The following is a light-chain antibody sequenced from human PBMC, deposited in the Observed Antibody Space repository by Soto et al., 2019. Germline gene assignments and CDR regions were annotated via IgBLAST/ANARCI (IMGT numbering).Light chain of an antibody. CDR1: QSVSSC. CDR2: EAS. J-gene: IGKJ3*01. Sequence: EIVLTQPPATLSLSPGEGATLPSRASQSVSSCLAWYQQKAGQAPRLLIYEASNRASGIPARFSGSGSGTDFTLTISSLEPEDFAVYYCQHRSSWPGAFGPGTKVDI. V-gene: IGKV3-11*01. CDR3: QHRSSWPGA.